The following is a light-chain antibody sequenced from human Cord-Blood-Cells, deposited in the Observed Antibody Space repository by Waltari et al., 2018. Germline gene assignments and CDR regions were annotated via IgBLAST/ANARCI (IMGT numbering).Light chain of an antibody. V-gene: IGKV3-11*01. J-gene: IGKJ4*01. Sequence: EIVLTQSPATLSLSPGERATLSCRASQSVSSYLAWYQQKPGQAPRLLIYDASNRATGIPARFSGSGSGTDFTLTISSLEPEEFAVYYCKQRSKWPLTFGGGTKVEIK. CDR2: DAS. CDR1: QSVSSY. CDR3: KQRSKWPLT.